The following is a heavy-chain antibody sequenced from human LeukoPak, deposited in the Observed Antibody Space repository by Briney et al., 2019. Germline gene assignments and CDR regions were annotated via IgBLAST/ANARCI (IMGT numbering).Heavy chain of an antibody. V-gene: IGHV3-21*06. CDR1: GITFSSYG. CDR2: ISSTGGTT. Sequence: PGGTLRLSCAASGITFSSYGMSWVRQAPGKGLEWVSSISSTGGTTYYADSVKGRFTISRDNAKNSVYLQMNSLRAEDTAVYYCARARSSGWFDAFDIWGQGTMVTVSS. CDR3: ARARSSGWFDAFDI. J-gene: IGHJ3*02. D-gene: IGHD6-19*01.